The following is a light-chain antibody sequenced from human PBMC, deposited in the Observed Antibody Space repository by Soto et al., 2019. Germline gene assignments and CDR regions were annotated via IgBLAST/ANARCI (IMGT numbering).Light chain of an antibody. J-gene: IGKJ4*01. V-gene: IGKV3-20*01. CDR2: SAS. CDR3: QQFNNSPLT. CDR1: QSLRNNY. Sequence: EIVLTQSPGTLSLSPGERATLSCRASQSLRNNYLAWYQQKPGQTPRLLIHSASSRATGIPDRFSGSGSGTDFTLTSSRLEPEDFAVYYCQQFNNSPLTFGGGTKVEIK.